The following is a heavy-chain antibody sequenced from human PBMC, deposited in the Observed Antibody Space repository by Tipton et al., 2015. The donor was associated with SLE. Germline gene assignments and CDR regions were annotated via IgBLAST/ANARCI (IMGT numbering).Heavy chain of an antibody. CDR2: IFYSGST. Sequence: TLSLTCTVSGDSISGRYWNWIRQPPGKGLEWIGYIFYSGSTSYNPSLKSRVTMSLDTSKTHFSLNLSSVTAADTAVYYCARSRSWYFDLWGRGTLVTVSS. J-gene: IGHJ2*01. CDR3: ARSRSWYFDL. CDR1: GDSISGRY. V-gene: IGHV4-59*11.